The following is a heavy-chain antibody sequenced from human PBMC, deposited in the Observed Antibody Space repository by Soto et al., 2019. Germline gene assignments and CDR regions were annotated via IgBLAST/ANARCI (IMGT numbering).Heavy chain of an antibody. J-gene: IGHJ5*02. Sequence: SETLSLTCTVSGGSISSGDYYWSWIRQPPGKGLEWIGYIYYSGSTYYNPSLKSRVTISVDTSKNQFSLKLSSVTAADTAVYYCARGIQLWPRAYNWFDPWGQGTLVTVSS. V-gene: IGHV4-30-4*01. CDR2: IYYSGST. CDR3: ARGIQLWPRAYNWFDP. CDR1: GGSISSGDYY. D-gene: IGHD5-18*01.